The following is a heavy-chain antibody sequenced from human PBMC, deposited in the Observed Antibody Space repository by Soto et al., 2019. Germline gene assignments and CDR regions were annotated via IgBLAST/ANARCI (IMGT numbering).Heavy chain of an antibody. CDR2: IKSKTDGGTT. Sequence: GGSLRLSCAASGFTFSNAWMSWVRQAPGKGLEWVGRIKSKTDGGTTDYAAPVKGRFTISRDDSKNTLYLQMNSLKTEDTAVYYCTTAVGSGSYYYYYYGMDVWGQGTTVTVSS. CDR3: TTAVGSGSYYYYYYGMDV. CDR1: GFTFSNAW. D-gene: IGHD3-10*01. J-gene: IGHJ6*02. V-gene: IGHV3-15*07.